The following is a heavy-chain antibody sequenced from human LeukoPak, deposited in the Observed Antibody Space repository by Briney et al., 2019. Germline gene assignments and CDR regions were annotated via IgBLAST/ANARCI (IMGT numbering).Heavy chain of an antibody. CDR2: INPNSGGT. D-gene: IGHD3-22*01. J-gene: IGHJ4*02. CDR1: GYTFTSHG. V-gene: IGHV1-2*02. Sequence: GASVKVSCKASGYTFTSHGISWARQAPGQGLEWMGWINPNSGGTNYAQKSQGRVTMTRDTSISTAYMELSRLRSDDTAVYYCARGYYDSSGYYSFDYWGQGTLVTVSS. CDR3: ARGYYDSSGYYSFDY.